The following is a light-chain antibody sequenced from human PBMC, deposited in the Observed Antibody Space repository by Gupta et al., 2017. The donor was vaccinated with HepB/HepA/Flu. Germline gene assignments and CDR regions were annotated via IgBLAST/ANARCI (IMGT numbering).Light chain of an antibody. Sequence: QSVLTQPPSASATPGQRVTISCSGSSSNIGSNTVNWYQQLPGPAPKLLIYSNNQRPSGVPDRLSGSKSGTSASLAISGLQSEDEADYYCAAWDDSLNGVVFGGGTKLTVL. CDR3: AAWDDSLNGVV. V-gene: IGLV1-44*01. CDR2: SNN. J-gene: IGLJ2*01. CDR1: SSNIGSNT.